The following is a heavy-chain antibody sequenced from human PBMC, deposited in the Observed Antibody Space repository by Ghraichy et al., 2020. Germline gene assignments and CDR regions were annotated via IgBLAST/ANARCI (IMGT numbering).Heavy chain of an antibody. CDR1: YGSISNYY. V-gene: IGHV4-59*01. Sequence: SETLSLTCTVSYGSISNYYWSWIRQPPGRGLEWIGYIHYSGSTNYNPSLKSRVTISLDTSKNQFSLKLNSVTAADTAVYFCAISEQWLAPFDFWGQGTLVTVSS. CDR3: AISEQWLAPFDF. CDR2: IHYSGST. D-gene: IGHD6-19*01. J-gene: IGHJ4*02.